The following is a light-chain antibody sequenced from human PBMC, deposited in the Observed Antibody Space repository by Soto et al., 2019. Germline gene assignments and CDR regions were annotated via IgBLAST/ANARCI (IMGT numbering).Light chain of an antibody. Sequence: DLQMTQSPSSVSASVGDRVTITCRASQGISNCLAWYQQQPGKAPKLLIYAASSLQSGVPSRFSGGGSGTHFTLIISSLQPEDFATYYCQQTNTFLPLTFGGGTKVEIK. CDR1: QGISNC. CDR2: AAS. V-gene: IGKV1-12*01. J-gene: IGKJ4*01. CDR3: QQTNTFLPLT.